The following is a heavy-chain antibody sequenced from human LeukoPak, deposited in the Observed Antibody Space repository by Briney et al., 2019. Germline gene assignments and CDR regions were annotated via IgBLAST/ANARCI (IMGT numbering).Heavy chain of an antibody. Sequence: SETLSLTCTVSGGSISSGGYYWSWIRQPPGKGLEWIGYIYHSGSTYYNPSLKSRVTISVDRSKNQFSLKLSSVTAADTAVYYCARDSPGTNTVTTWGYWGQGTLVTVSS. CDR2: IYHSGST. J-gene: IGHJ4*02. CDR3: ARDSPGTNTVTTWGY. V-gene: IGHV4-30-2*01. D-gene: IGHD4-17*01. CDR1: GGSISSGGYY.